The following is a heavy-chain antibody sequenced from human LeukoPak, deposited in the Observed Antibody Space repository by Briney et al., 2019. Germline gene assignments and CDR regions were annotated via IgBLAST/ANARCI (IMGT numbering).Heavy chain of an antibody. CDR3: AKVSADNRHAVGFFFDS. D-gene: IGHD1-1*01. J-gene: IGHJ4*02. CDR2: ISYEGGNT. Sequence: GGSLRLSCAASGFTFRDYAMHWVRQAPGQGLDWVALISYEGGNTHYADSVKGRFTISRDNSKNTLYLEVNSLRTEDTAVYFCAKVSADNRHAVGFFFDSWGQGALVTVSS. CDR1: GFTFRDYA. V-gene: IGHV3-30-3*01.